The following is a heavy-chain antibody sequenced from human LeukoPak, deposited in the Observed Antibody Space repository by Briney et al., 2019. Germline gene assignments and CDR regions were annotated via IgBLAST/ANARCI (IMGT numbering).Heavy chain of an antibody. V-gene: IGHV1-18*04. D-gene: IGHD2-2*01. CDR2: ISAYNGNT. CDR1: GYTFTGYY. J-gene: IGHJ4*02. Sequence: ASVKVSCKASGYTFTGYYMHWVRQAPGQGLEWMGWISAYNGNTNCAQKLQGRVTMTTDTSTSTAYMELRSLRSDDTAVYYCARDLSCSSTSCYPIDYWGQGTLVTVSS. CDR3: ARDLSCSSTSCYPIDY.